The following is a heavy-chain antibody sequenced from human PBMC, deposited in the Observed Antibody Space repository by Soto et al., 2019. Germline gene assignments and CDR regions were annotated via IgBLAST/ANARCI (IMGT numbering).Heavy chain of an antibody. CDR3: ARGRVVVVVVAASYYYYGMDV. CDR1: GGTFSSYA. D-gene: IGHD2-15*01. J-gene: IGHJ6*02. V-gene: IGHV1-69*01. CDR2: IIPIFGTA. Sequence: QVQLVQSGAEVKKPGSSVKVSCKASGGTFSSYAISWVRQAPGQGLEWMGGIIPIFGTANYAQKFQGRVTITADESTSTAYMELSRLRSEDTAVYYCARGRVVVVVVAASYYYYGMDVWGQGTTVTVSS.